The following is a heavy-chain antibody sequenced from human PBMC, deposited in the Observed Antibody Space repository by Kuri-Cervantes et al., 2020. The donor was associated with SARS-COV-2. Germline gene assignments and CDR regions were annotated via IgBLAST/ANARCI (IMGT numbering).Heavy chain of an antibody. D-gene: IGHD6-19*01. Sequence: GGSLRLSCAASGFTFSSYSMNWVRQAPGKGLQWVSSISSSSSCIYYADSVKGRFTISRDNAKNSLYLQMNSLRAEDTAVYYCAKVAEEDSSGWYPDYYYGMDVWGQGTTVTVSS. V-gene: IGHV3-21*01. CDR1: GFTFSSYS. J-gene: IGHJ6*02. CDR2: ISSSSSCI. CDR3: AKVAEEDSSGWYPDYYYGMDV.